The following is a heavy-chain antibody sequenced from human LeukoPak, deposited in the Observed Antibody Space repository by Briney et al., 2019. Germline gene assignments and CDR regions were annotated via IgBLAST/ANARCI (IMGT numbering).Heavy chain of an antibody. Sequence: GGTLRLSCAASGFTFSSYGMSWVRQAPGKGLEWVPGISGSGGSTYYADSVKGRFTISRDNPKNSLYLQMNSLRAEDTAVYYCARVRYTNSVDDMDYWGQGTLVTVAS. CDR3: ARVRYTNSVDDMDY. V-gene: IGHV3-23*01. CDR1: GFTFSSYG. CDR2: ISGSGGST. J-gene: IGHJ4*02. D-gene: IGHD2-2*02.